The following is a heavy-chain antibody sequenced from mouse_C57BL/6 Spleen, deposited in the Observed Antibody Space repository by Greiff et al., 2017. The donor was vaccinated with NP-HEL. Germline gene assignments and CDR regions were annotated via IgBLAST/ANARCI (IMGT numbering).Heavy chain of an antibody. V-gene: IGHV1-4*01. J-gene: IGHJ1*03. D-gene: IGHD1-1*01. CDR2: INPSSGYT. CDR3: ARGDYYGSSHWYFDV. Sequence: QVQLKESGAELARPGASVKMSCKASGYTFTSYTMHWVKQRPGQGLEWIGYINPSSGYTKYNQKFKDKSTLSADKSSSTAYMQLSSLTSEDSAVYYCARGDYYGSSHWYFDVWGTGTTVTVSS. CDR1: GYTFTSYT.